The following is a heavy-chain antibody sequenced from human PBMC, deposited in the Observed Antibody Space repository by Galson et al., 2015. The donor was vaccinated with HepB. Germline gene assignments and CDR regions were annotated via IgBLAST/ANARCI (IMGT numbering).Heavy chain of an antibody. CDR1: GYTFTSYG. CDR3: ARVYCSSTSCYDFDY. Sequence: SCKASGYTFTSYGISWVRQAPGQGLEWMGWISAYNGNTNYAQKLQGRVTMTTDTSTSTAYMELRSLRSDDTAVYYCARVYCSSTSCYDFDYWGQGTLVTVSS. J-gene: IGHJ4*02. CDR2: ISAYNGNT. D-gene: IGHD2-2*01. V-gene: IGHV1-18*04.